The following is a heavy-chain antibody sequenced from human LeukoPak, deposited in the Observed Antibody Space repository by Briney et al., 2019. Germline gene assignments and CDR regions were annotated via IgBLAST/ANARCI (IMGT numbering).Heavy chain of an antibody. D-gene: IGHD3-22*01. V-gene: IGHV3-48*01. Sequence: GGSLRLSCAASGFTFSSYSMNWVRQAPGKGLEWVSYISTSGSTINYADSVKGRFTISRDNAKNSLYLQMNSLRAGDTAVYYCARDYYDSSGYYQGDYWGQGTLVTVSS. CDR1: GFTFSSYS. J-gene: IGHJ4*02. CDR2: ISTSGSTI. CDR3: ARDYYDSSGYYQGDY.